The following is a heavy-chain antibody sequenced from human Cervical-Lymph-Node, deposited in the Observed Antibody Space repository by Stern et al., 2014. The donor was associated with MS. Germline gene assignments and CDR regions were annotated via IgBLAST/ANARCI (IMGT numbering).Heavy chain of an antibody. V-gene: IGHV4-30-4*08. CDR1: GGSLSSAEYY. CDR3: SRDADGYSLVFGY. Sequence: QVKLQESGPGLVKPSQTLSLTCAVTGGSLSSAEYYWSWIRPSPGKGLEWIGYVHYSGTTYYNPSLKSRVTISVDTSKNQFSLNLRSVTAAYTAVYYCSRDADGYSLVFGYWGRGTLVTVSS. CDR2: VHYSGTT. D-gene: IGHD5-24*01. J-gene: IGHJ4*02.